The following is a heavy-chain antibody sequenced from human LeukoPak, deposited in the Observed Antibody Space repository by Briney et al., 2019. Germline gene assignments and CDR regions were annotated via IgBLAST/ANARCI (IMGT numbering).Heavy chain of an antibody. CDR3: ARLIAVAGTIDY. J-gene: IGHJ4*02. CDR2: IYYSGST. V-gene: IGHV4-59*08. D-gene: IGHD6-19*01. Sequence: SETLSLTCTVSGGSISSYYWSWIRQPPGKGLEWIGYIYYSGSTNYNPSLKSRVTISVDTSKNQFSLKLSSVAAADTAVYYCARLIAVAGTIDYWGQGTLVTVSS. CDR1: GGSISSYY.